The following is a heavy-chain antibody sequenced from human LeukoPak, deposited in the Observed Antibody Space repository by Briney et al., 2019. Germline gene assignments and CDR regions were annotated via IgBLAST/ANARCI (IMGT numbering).Heavy chain of an antibody. CDR3: LRGDRRDY. CDR2: IDSSGGYM. Sequence: GGSLRLSCAASGFTFSSYAMSWVRQAPGKGLEWVSSIDSSGGYMFYADSVKGRFIISRDNAKDSLYLQMNSLRVEGTAVYYCLRGDRRDYWGQGTLVTVSS. CDR1: GFTFSSYA. J-gene: IGHJ4*02. V-gene: IGHV3-21*06.